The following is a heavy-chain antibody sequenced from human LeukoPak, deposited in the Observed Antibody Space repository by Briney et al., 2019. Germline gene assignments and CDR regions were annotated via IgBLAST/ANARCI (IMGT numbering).Heavy chain of an antibody. CDR1: GCTFTSYG. D-gene: IGHD3-16*02. Sequence: ASVKVSCKASGCTFTSYGISWVRQAPGQGLEWMGWISAYNGNTNYAQKLQGRVTMTTDTSTSTAYMELRSLRSDDTAVYYCARRLRLGELSPLDYWGQGTLVTVSS. CDR2: ISAYNGNT. V-gene: IGHV1-18*01. CDR3: ARRLRLGELSPLDY. J-gene: IGHJ4*02.